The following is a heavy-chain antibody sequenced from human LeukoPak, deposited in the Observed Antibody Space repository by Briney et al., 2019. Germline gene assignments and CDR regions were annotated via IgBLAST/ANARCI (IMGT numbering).Heavy chain of an antibody. CDR1: GFAFSSYG. Sequence: PGGSLRLSCAASGFAFSSYGMHWVRQAPGKGLEWVTVIYTDGGTKYYADSVKGRFTISRDNSQNTLYLQMNSLRAEDTAVYYCARDYGDYPGYWGQGTLVTVSS. CDR2: IYTDGGTK. V-gene: IGHV3-33*08. CDR3: ARDYGDYPGY. D-gene: IGHD4-17*01. J-gene: IGHJ4*02.